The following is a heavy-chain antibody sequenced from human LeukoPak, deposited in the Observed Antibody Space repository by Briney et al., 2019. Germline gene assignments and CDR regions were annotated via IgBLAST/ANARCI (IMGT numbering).Heavy chain of an antibody. CDR1: GYTFTDYY. J-gene: IGHJ5*02. CDR2: INPNSGGT. CDR3: ARGDYYGSPKVVAA. V-gene: IGHV1-2*02. Sequence: GASVKVSCKASGYTFTDYYIHWVRQAPGEGLEWMGWINPNSGGTNYAQKFQDRVTMTRDTSISTAYIELNLLRSDDTAVYYCARGDYYGSPKVVAAWGQGTLVTVSS. D-gene: IGHD3-10*01.